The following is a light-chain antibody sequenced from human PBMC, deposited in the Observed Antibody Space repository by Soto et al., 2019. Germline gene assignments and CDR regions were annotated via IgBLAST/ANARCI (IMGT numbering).Light chain of an antibody. J-gene: IGKJ5*01. CDR2: GAS. CDR1: HSVSSSY. CDR3: KQYGGSPPIT. V-gene: IGKV3-20*01. Sequence: EIVLTQSPGTLSLSPGERATLSCRASHSVSSSYLAWYQQKPGQAPRLLIYGASSRATGSPDRFRGSGSGTDFTLSISRLKPEDFAVYYCKQYGGSPPITFGQGTRLEIK.